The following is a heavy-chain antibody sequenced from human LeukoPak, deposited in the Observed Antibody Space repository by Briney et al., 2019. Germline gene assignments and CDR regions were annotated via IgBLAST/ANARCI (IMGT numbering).Heavy chain of an antibody. Sequence: GGSLRLSCAASGFTFNDYAMNWVRQAPGKGLEWVSGISGAGGRTFYTDSVKGRFTISRDNSKDTLYLQMNSLRAEDTAVYYCAQDQGRFLGPPHIWGHGTTVTVSS. J-gene: IGHJ3*02. V-gene: IGHV3-23*01. CDR2: ISGAGGRT. CDR1: GFTFNDYA. CDR3: AQDQGRFLGPPHI. D-gene: IGHD2/OR15-2a*01.